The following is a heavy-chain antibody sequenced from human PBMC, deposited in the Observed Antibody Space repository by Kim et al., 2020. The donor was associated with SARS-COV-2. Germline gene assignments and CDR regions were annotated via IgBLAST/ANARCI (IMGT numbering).Heavy chain of an antibody. J-gene: IGHJ4*02. V-gene: IGHV4-59*01. CDR1: GGSISSYY. CDR3: AAWEVYYYDSSGLGY. D-gene: IGHD3-22*01. Sequence: SETLSLTCTVSGGSISSYYWSWIRQPPGKGLEWIGYIYYSGSTNYNPSLKSRVTISVDTAKNQFSLKLSSVTAADTAVYYCAAWEVYYYDSSGLGYWGQGTLVTVSS. CDR2: IYYSGST.